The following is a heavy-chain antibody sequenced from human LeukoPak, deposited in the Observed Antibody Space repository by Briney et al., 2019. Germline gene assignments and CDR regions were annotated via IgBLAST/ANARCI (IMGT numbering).Heavy chain of an antibody. V-gene: IGHV4-34*01. J-gene: IGHJ4*02. Sequence: SETLSLTCAVYGESLNSYYWSWVRQPPGEGREWIGEIYESGTTEYNPSLKSRVTISMVPSKQQFSLSLSSVTAADTAVYYCARGAWATRLGSWGLGTPVIVSS. CDR1: GESLNSYY. D-gene: IGHD2-15*01. CDR3: ARGAWATRLGS. CDR2: IYESGTT.